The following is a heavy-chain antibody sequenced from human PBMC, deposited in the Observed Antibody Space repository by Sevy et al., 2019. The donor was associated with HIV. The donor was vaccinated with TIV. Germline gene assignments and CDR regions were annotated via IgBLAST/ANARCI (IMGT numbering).Heavy chain of an antibody. Sequence: GSLRLSCAASGFTLSTYWMHWVRQPPGKGLVWVSRINRDGSSTSYADSVKGRFTISRDNAKNTLFLQMNSLSAEDTAVYYCAREIKMSGSSGKDAFDIWGQGTMVTVSS. CDR1: GFTLSTYW. D-gene: IGHD1-26*01. CDR2: INRDGSST. V-gene: IGHV3-74*01. CDR3: AREIKMSGSSGKDAFDI. J-gene: IGHJ3*02.